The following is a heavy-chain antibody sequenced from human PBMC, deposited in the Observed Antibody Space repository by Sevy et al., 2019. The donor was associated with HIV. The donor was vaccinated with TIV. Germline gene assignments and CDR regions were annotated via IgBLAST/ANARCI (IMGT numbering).Heavy chain of an antibody. V-gene: IGHV4-59*01. CDR3: ARGGPNQHQLDYFDY. Sequence: SETLSLTCTVSGVSISNYYWAWIRQPPGKGLECVGFSGSTNYNPSLKGRVTTSVATSKNHYSLKLSSVTVADTAIDYGARGGPNQHQLDYFDYWGQGTLVTVSS. J-gene: IGHJ4*02. CDR2: SGST. CDR1: GVSISNYY. D-gene: IGHD6-13*01.